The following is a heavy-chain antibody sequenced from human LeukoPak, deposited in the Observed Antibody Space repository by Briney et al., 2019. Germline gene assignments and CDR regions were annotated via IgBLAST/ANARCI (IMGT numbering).Heavy chain of an antibody. J-gene: IGHJ4*02. CDR3: ARDSHDSSGYYRNFDY. V-gene: IGHV1-2*02. Sequence: ASVKVSCTPSGYTFTDYYIHWVRQAPGQGLEWMGWINPNTGGTNYAQRFQGRVTMTRDTSISTAYMELSSLRSDDTAVFYCARDSHDSSGYYRNFDYWGQGTLVTVSS. D-gene: IGHD3-22*01. CDR2: INPNTGGT. CDR1: GYTFTDYY.